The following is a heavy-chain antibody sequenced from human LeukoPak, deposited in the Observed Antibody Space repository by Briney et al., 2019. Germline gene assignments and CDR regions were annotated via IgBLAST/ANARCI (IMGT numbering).Heavy chain of an antibody. CDR1: GGSISSYY. D-gene: IGHD3-22*01. CDR3: ARREYYDSSGYLFDY. Sequence: SETLSLTCTVSGGSISSYYWSWIRQPPGKGLEWIGYIYYSGSTNYNPSLKSRVTISVDTSKNQFSLKLSSVTAADTAVYYCARREYYDSSGYLFDYWGQGTLVTVSS. CDR2: IYYSGST. V-gene: IGHV4-59*08. J-gene: IGHJ4*02.